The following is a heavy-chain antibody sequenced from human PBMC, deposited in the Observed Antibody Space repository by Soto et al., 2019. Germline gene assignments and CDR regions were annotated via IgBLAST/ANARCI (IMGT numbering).Heavy chain of an antibody. Sequence: QVQLVESGGGVVQPGRSLRLSCAASGFTFTTYGIHWVRQAPGKGLEWVAVISSDGRKNYFADSVRGRFTISRDNSKNTVYLQINNVRAEDTAVYYCAKERMGYYYGLDVWGQGTTVVVSS. V-gene: IGHV3-30*18. CDR3: AKERMGYYYGLDV. J-gene: IGHJ6*02. CDR2: ISSDGRKN. D-gene: IGHD6-13*01. CDR1: GFTFTTYG.